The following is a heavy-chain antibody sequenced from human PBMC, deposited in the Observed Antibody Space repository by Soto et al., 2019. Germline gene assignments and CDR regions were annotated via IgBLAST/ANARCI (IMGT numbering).Heavy chain of an antibody. Sequence: GSVKVSCKASGYTFTGYYMHWVRQAPGQGLEWMGWINPNSGGTNYAQKFQGWVTMTRDTSISTAYMELSRLRSHDTAVYYCARELDGGYSYGYYYYGMDVWGQGTTVTVSS. J-gene: IGHJ6*02. CDR1: GYTFTGYY. D-gene: IGHD5-18*01. CDR2: INPNSGGT. V-gene: IGHV1-2*04. CDR3: ARELDGGYSYGYYYYGMDV.